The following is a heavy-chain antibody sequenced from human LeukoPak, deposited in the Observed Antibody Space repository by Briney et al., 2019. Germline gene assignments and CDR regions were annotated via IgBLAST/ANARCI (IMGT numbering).Heavy chain of an antibody. V-gene: IGHV3-7*01. CDR1: GFTFSSYW. Sequence: GGSLRLSCAASGFTFSSYWMSWVRQAPGKGLEWVANIKQDGSEKYYVDSVKGRFTISRDNAKNSLYLQMNSLRAEDTAVYYCARADPTKGEKGPLGYWGQGTLVTVSS. CDR2: IKQDGSEK. J-gene: IGHJ4*02. D-gene: IGHD3-10*01. CDR3: ARADPTKGEKGPLGY.